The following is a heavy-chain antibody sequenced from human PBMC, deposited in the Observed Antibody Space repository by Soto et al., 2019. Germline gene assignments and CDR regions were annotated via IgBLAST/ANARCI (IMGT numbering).Heavy chain of an antibody. J-gene: IGHJ4*02. D-gene: IGHD3-16*01. CDR3: AKDRGAILGEY. CDR2: ISGSDGRT. CDR1: GFTFSTYA. V-gene: IGHV3-23*01. Sequence: EVQLLESGGGLVQPGGSLRLSCAASGFTFSTYAMSWVRQAPGKGLEWVSTISGSDGRTYYADSVKGRFTISRDNSQNTLWLQMNSLRAEDTAIYFCAKDRGAILGEYWGQGTLVTVSS.